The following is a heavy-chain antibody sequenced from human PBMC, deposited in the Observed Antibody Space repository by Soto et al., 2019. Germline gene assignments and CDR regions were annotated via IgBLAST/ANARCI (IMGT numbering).Heavy chain of an antibody. CDR1: GYSISSSNW. CDR3: ARAYDFWSGYCWFDP. Sequence: PSETLSLTCAVSGYSISSSNWWGWIRQPPGKGLEWIGYIYYSGSTYYNPSLKSRVTMSVDTSKNQFSLKLSSVTAVDTAVYYCARAYDFWSGYCWFDPWGQGTLVTV. D-gene: IGHD3-3*01. CDR2: IYYSGST. J-gene: IGHJ5*02. V-gene: IGHV4-28*03.